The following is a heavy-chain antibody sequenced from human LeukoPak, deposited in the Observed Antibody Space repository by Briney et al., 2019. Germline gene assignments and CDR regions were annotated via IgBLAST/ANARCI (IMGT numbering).Heavy chain of an antibody. CDR2: IKPDGGEK. V-gene: IGHV3-7*04. CDR1: GFTFTRFW. J-gene: IGHJ4*02. CDR3: ARENYFDY. Sequence: GGSLRLSCAASGFTFTRFWMGWVRQAPGKGLEWVANIKPDGGEKNYGDSVRGRFTISRDNARNSVHLQMNSLRAEDTAVYYCARENYFDYWGQGTLVTVSS.